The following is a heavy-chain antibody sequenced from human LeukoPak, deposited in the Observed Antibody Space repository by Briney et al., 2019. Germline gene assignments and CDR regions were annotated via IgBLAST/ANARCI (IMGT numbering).Heavy chain of an antibody. CDR2: IYTSGST. J-gene: IGHJ6*03. V-gene: IGHV4-61*02. CDR1: GGSISSGSYY. Sequence: PSETLSLTCTVSGGSISSGSYYWSWIRQPAGKGLEWIGRIYTSGSTNYNPSLKSRVTISVDTSKNQFSLKLSSVTAADTAVYYCARGLIAAAGDGVYYYYMDVWGKGTTVTVSS. D-gene: IGHD6-13*01. CDR3: ARGLIAAAGDGVYYYYMDV.